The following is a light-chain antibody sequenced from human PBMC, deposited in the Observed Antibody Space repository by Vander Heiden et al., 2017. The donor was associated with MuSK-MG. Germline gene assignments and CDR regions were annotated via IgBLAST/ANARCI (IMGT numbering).Light chain of an antibody. CDR3: QQYDNLPLT. J-gene: IGKJ4*01. Sequence: DIQMTQSPSSLSASVGDRVTISCQASQGISNYLNWFQQKPGKAPKVLIYDASNLQSGVPSRFSGGGSGTNCTVTISSLQPEDIATYYCQQYDNLPLTFGGGTKVEIK. V-gene: IGKV1-33*01. CDR1: QGISNY. CDR2: DAS.